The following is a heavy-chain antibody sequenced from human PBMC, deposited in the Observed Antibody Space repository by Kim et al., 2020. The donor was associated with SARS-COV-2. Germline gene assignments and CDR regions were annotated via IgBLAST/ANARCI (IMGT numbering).Heavy chain of an antibody. D-gene: IGHD3-3*01. J-gene: IGHJ5*02. CDR1: GGSISSGDYY. V-gene: IGHV4-30-4*01. Sequence: SETLSLTCTVSGGSISSGDYYWSWIRQPPGKGLEWIGYIYYSGSTYYNPSLKSRVTISVDTSKNQFSLKLSSVTAADTAVYYCARDPPLVPSSSGYYEGGWFDPWGQGTLVTVSS. CDR3: ARDPPLVPSSSGYYEGGWFDP. CDR2: IYYSGST.